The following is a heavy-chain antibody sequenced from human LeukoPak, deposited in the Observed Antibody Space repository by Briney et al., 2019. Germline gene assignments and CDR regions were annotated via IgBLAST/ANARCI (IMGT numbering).Heavy chain of an antibody. J-gene: IGHJ5*02. D-gene: IGHD3-10*01. CDR3: ARSAVRGVIISRFDP. CDR1: GFTFSSYA. V-gene: IGHV3-64*01. Sequence: GGSLRLSCAASGFTFSSYAMHWARQAPGKGLEYVSAISSNGGSTYYANSVKGRFTISRDNSKNTLYLQMGSLGAEDMAVYYCARSAVRGVIISRFDPWGQGTLVTVSS. CDR2: ISSNGGST.